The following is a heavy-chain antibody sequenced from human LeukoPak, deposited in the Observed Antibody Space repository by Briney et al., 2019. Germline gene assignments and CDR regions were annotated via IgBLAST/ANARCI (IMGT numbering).Heavy chain of an antibody. Sequence: GGSLRLSCAASGFTFSSYSMNWVRQAPGKGLEWVSYISSSSSTIYYADSVKGRFTISGDNAKNSLYLQMNSLRAEDTGIYYCARERYYYWGQGTLVTVSS. D-gene: IGHD1-1*01. J-gene: IGHJ4*02. CDR1: GFTFSSYS. CDR2: ISSSSSTI. V-gene: IGHV3-48*04. CDR3: ARERYYY.